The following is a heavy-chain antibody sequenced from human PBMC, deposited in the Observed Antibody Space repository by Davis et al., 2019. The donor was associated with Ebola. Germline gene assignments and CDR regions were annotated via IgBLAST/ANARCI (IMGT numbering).Heavy chain of an antibody. CDR3: ARNDFTMVRGRLGHYYYYYGMDV. D-gene: IGHD3-10*01. CDR1: GYIFTTYA. J-gene: IGHJ6*02. CDR2: VHGGNGNT. V-gene: IGHV1-3*01. Sequence: ASVKVSCKASGYIFTTYAMHWVRQAPGQRLEWMGWVHGGNGNTKYSQRFQGRVTITTDTSASTAYLDLSSLRSDDTALYYCARNDFTMVRGRLGHYYYYYGMDVWGQGTTVAVSS.